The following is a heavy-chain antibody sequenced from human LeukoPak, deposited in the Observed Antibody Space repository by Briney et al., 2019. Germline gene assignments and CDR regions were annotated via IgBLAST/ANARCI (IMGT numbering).Heavy chain of an antibody. CDR2: ISYDGSNK. CDR3: AHIRSSSDY. Sequence: GGSLSLSCAASGFPFNRYGMHWVRQAPGKGLEWVSVISYDGSNKYYADSVKGRFTISRDNYENALYLQMNSLRAEDTAVYYCAHIRSSSDYWGQGTLVTVSS. V-gene: IGHV3-30*03. D-gene: IGHD6-6*01. J-gene: IGHJ4*02. CDR1: GFPFNRYG.